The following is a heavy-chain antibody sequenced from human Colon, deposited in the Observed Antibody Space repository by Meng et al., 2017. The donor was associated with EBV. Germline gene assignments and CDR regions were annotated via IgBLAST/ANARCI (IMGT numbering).Heavy chain of an antibody. CDR3: GGRECTDADNCNFGSLDY. CDR2: IYYDGSIK. Sequence: QVQLVEPVGGVVQPGRSLRLSCSAPGFIFSHHGMHWVRQAPGKGLEWVALIYYDGSIKYYADSVKGRFTISRDNYNNMLYLQMNSLRVEDTAVYYCGGRECTDADNCNFGSLDYWGQGTLVTVAS. V-gene: IGHV3-33*01. CDR1: GFIFSHHG. D-gene: IGHD1-7*01. J-gene: IGHJ4*02.